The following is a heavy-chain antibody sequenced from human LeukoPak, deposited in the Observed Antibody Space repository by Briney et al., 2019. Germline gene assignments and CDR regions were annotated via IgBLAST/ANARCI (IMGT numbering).Heavy chain of an antibody. CDR3: ARDLTIYSSGYVNWFDP. D-gene: IGHD3-22*01. CDR1: GYTFTGYY. Sequence: ASVTVSCTASGYTFTGYYMHWVRQAPGQGLEWTGWINPNSGGTNYAQKFQGRVTMTRDTSISTAYMELSRLRSDDTAVYYCARDLTIYSSGYVNWFDPWGQGTLVTVSS. CDR2: INPNSGGT. V-gene: IGHV1-2*02. J-gene: IGHJ5*02.